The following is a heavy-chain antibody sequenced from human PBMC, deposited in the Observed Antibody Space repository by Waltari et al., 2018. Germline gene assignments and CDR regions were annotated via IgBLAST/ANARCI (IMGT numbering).Heavy chain of an antibody. J-gene: IGHJ4*02. CDR3: ARGGYHPANFDF. V-gene: IGHV4-38-2*01. CDR1: GYSISNNSY. CDR2: IHHTGTT. D-gene: IGHD2-15*01. Sequence: QMHLQESGPGLVKPSETLSLTCALSGYSISNNSYWAWIRQSPGKGLEWMGAIHHTGTTFSTPSLNSLITMSVDTPNNQFSRKLNSVTAADTAVYYCARGGYHPANFDFWGQGILVTVSS.